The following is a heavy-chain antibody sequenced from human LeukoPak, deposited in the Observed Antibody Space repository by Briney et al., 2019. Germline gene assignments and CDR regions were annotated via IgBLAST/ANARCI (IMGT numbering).Heavy chain of an antibody. D-gene: IGHD3-9*01. CDR1: GFTFSSYS. Sequence: PGGSLRLSCAASGFTFSSYSMNWVRQAPGKGLEWVSSISSSSTYIYYADSVKGRFTISRDNAKNSLYLQMNSLRAEDTAVYYCARDELHILTGYYYFDYWGQGTLVTVSS. V-gene: IGHV3-21*01. J-gene: IGHJ4*02. CDR2: ISSSSTYI. CDR3: ARDELHILTGYYYFDY.